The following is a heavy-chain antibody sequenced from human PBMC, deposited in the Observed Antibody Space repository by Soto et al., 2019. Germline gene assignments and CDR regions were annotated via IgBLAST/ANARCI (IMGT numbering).Heavy chain of an antibody. D-gene: IGHD5-18*01. CDR2: ISGGGGST. J-gene: IGHJ5*02. V-gene: IGHV3-23*01. Sequence: GGSLRLSCAASGFTFSAFAMSWVRQAPGKGLEWVSAISGGGGSTFYADSVKGRFTISRDNSKNTLYLQMNSLRAEDTALYYCAKDPLAYTYGTWFGAWGQGTLVTVSS. CDR3: AKDPLAYTYGTWFGA. CDR1: GFTFSAFA.